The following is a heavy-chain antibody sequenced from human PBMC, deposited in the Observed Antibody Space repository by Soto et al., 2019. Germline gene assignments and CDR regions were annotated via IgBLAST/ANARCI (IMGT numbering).Heavy chain of an antibody. CDR1: GYTFTSYG. CDR2: ISVYNGNT. Sequence: QVQLVQSGAEVKKPGASVKVSCKASGYTFTSYGISWVRQAPGQGLEWMGWISVYNGNTNFAQNVQGRVTMTTDTSTNSAYMELRSLRSDDTAVYYCARDALPYYYSTMASDYWGQGTLVTVSS. D-gene: IGHD3-10*01. CDR3: ARDALPYYYSTMASDY. J-gene: IGHJ4*02. V-gene: IGHV1-18*01.